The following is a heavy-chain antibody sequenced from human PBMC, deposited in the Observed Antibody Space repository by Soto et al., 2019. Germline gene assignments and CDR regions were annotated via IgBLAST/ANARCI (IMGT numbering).Heavy chain of an antibody. CDR2: IIPIFGTA. CDR3: ASWYSSSRFDY. D-gene: IGHD6-13*01. Sequence: ASVKVSCKASGGTFSSYAISWVRQAPGQGLEWMGGIIPIFGTANYAQKFQGRVTITADKSTSTAYMELSSLRSEDTAVYYCASWYSSSRFDYWGQGTLVTVSS. J-gene: IGHJ4*02. CDR1: GGTFSSYA. V-gene: IGHV1-69*06.